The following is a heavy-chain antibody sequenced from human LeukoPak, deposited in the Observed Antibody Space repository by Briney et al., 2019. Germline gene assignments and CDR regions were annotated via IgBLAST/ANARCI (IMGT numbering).Heavy chain of an antibody. CDR1: GGSISSSSYY. CDR2: IYYSGST. CDR3: AREDGYYDSSGYYYVYFQH. D-gene: IGHD3-22*01. V-gene: IGHV4-39*07. J-gene: IGHJ1*01. Sequence: NSSETLSLTCTVSGGSISSSSYYWGWIRQPPGKGLEWIGSIYYSGSTYYNPSLKSRVTISVDTSKNQFSLKLSSVTAADTAVYYCAREDGYYDSSGYYYVYFQHWGQGTLVTVSS.